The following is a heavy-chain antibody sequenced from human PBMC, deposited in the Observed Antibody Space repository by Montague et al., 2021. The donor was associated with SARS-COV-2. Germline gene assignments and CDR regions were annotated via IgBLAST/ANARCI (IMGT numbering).Heavy chain of an antibody. J-gene: IGHJ4*02. Sequence: SETLSLTCSFSGGSIRSYYWSWIRLPPGKALEWLGYIYYTGETTHNPSLKSRVTISVDTSRSQFSLRLTSVTAADTAVYFCARFWSGYVDKWSQGTLSPSPQ. CDR2: IYYTGET. CDR3: ARFWSGYVDK. V-gene: IGHV4-59*01. CDR1: GGSIRSYY. D-gene: IGHD3-3*01.